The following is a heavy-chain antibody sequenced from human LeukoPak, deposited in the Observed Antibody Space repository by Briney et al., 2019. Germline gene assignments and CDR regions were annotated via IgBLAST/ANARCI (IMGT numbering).Heavy chain of an antibody. CDR1: GCTFTSYY. CDR3: ARSEYYGSGSYQYYYYGMDV. CDR2: INPSGGST. Sequence: GASVKISCKASGCTFTSYYMHWVRQAPGQGLEWMGIINPSGGSTSYAQKFQGRVTMTRDTSTSTVYMELSSPRSEDTAVYYCARSEYYGSGSYQYYYYGMDVWGQGTTVTVSS. J-gene: IGHJ6*02. V-gene: IGHV1-46*01. D-gene: IGHD3-10*01.